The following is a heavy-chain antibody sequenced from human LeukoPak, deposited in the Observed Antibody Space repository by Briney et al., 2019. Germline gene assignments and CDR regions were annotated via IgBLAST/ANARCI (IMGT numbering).Heavy chain of an antibody. J-gene: IGHJ4*02. Sequence: GESLQISCEGSGYSFFNYWIGWVRQMPGKGLEWMGIIYPRDPDTRYSPSFQGQVTISADKSISTAYLQWSSLKASDTAMYYCARLPSVDTAMVARVGFDYWGQGTLVTVSS. CDR1: GYSFFNYW. CDR2: IYPRDPDT. V-gene: IGHV5-51*01. CDR3: ARLPSVDTAMVARVGFDY. D-gene: IGHD5-18*01.